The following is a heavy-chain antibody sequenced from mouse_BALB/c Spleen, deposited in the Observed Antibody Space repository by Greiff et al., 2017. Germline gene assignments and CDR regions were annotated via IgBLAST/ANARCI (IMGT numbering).Heavy chain of an antibody. J-gene: IGHJ4*01. V-gene: IGHV1-26*01. Sequence: EVQLQQSGPELVKPGASVKMSCKASGYTFTDYYMKWVKPSHGKSLEWIGDINPNNGGTSYNQTFKGKATLTVDKSSSTAYMQLNSLTSEDSAVYYCALYRYYAMDYWGQGTSVTVSS. CDR2: INPNNGGT. CDR1: GYTFTDYY. CDR3: ALYRYYAMDY. D-gene: IGHD2-14*01.